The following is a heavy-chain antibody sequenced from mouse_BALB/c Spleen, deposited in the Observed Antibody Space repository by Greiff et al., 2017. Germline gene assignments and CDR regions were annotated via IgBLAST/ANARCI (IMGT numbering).Heavy chain of an antibody. CDR1: GYSFTGYY. CDR3: ARTYGSRYAMDY. CDR2: IYPYNGFS. Sequence: VQLKQSRPELVKPGASVKISCKASGYSFTGYYMHWVKQSHGKSLEWIGYIYPYNGFSSYNQKFKGKATLTVDKSSSTAYMELRSLTSEDSAVYYCARTYGSRYAMDYWGQGTSVTVSS. D-gene: IGHD1-1*01. V-gene: IGHV1-31*01. J-gene: IGHJ4*01.